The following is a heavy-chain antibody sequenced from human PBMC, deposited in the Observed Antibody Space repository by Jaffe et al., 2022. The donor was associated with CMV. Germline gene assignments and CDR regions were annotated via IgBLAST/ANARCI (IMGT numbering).Heavy chain of an antibody. J-gene: IGHJ5*02. CDR1: GGSISSSSYY. V-gene: IGHV4-39*01. D-gene: IGHD3-10*01. CDR3: ARPRYGSGFNWFDP. Sequence: QLQLQESGPGLVKPSETLSLTCTVSGGSISSSSYYWGWIRQPPGKGLEWIGSIYYSGSTYYNPSLKSRVTISVDTSKNQFSLKLSSVTAADTAVYYCARPRYGSGFNWFDPWGQGTLVTVSS. CDR2: IYYSGST.